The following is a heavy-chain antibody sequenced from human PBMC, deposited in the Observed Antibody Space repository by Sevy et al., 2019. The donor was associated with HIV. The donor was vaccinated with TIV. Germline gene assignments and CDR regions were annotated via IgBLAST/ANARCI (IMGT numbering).Heavy chain of an antibody. Sequence: GGSLRLSCAASGFTFSSYAMSWVRHAPGKGLRWVSTITGSGNNTYYADSVKGRFTISRDNSKNIVYLQINSLRAEDTAVYYCAKSGYRAAVGTDWGQGTLVTVSS. V-gene: IGHV3-23*01. CDR1: GFTFSSYA. J-gene: IGHJ4*02. CDR3: AKSGYRAAVGTD. D-gene: IGHD6-13*01. CDR2: ITGSGNNT.